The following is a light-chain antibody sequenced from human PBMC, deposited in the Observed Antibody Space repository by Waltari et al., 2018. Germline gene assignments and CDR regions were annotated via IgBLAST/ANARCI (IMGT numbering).Light chain of an antibody. CDR3: QHYNSYWWT. J-gene: IGKJ1*01. Sequence: DIQMTQSPSTLSASVGDRVILTCRASQSVILWLAWYQQKPGKAPKLLIYKASSLKSGVPSRFSGSGSGTEFTLTITSLQPEDFATYYCQHYNSYWWTFGQGTKVEIK. V-gene: IGKV1-5*03. CDR2: KAS. CDR1: QSVILW.